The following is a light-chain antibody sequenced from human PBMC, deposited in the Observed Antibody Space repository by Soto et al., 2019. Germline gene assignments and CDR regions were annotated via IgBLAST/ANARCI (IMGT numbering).Light chain of an antibody. J-gene: IGLJ2*01. CDR2: DVS. CDR3: SSYPSSSTFVV. CDR1: SSDGGGYNY. V-gene: IGLV2-14*01. Sequence: QSALTQPASVSGSPGQSITISCTGTSSDGGGYNYVSWYQQHPGKAPKLMIYDVSNRPSGVSNRFSGSKSGNTASLTISGLQAEDEADYYCSSYPSSSTFVVFGGGTKLTVL.